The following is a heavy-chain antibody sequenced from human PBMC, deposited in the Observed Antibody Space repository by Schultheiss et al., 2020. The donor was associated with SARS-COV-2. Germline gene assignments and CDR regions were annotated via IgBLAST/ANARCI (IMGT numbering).Heavy chain of an antibody. V-gene: IGHV4-31*03. J-gene: IGHJ5*02. CDR1: GGSINSGGYY. CDR2: ISYSGST. D-gene: IGHD3-10*01. CDR3: ARGRVRGVIFNWFDP. Sequence: SETLSLTCTVSGGSINSGGYYWSWIRQHPGRGLEWIGHISYSGSTYYNPSLKSRVTMSVDTSKNQFSLKLSSVTAADTAVYYCARGRVRGVIFNWFDPWGQGTLVTVSS.